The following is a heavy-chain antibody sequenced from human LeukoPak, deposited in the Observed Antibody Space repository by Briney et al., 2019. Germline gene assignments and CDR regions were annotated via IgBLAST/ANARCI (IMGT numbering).Heavy chain of an antibody. CDR3: AKDCISSSSPYYYFDY. D-gene: IGHD6-6*01. J-gene: IGHJ4*02. CDR2: ISGSGGST. CDR1: GFTVSSNY. V-gene: IGHV3-23*01. Sequence: GGSLRLSCAASGFTVSSNYMSWVRQAPGKGLEWVSAISGSGGSTYYADSVKGRFTISRDNSKNTLYLQMNSLRAEDTAVYYCAKDCISSSSPYYYFDYWGQGTLVTASS.